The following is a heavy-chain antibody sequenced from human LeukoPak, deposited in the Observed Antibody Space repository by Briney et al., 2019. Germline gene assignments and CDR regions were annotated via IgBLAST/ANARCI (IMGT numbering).Heavy chain of an antibody. J-gene: IGHJ4*02. D-gene: IGHD5-12*01. CDR3: ARGDRRGGYDKTFDY. CDR1: GGSVSSGSYY. V-gene: IGHV4-61*01. CDR2: IYYSGST. Sequence: PSETLSLTCIVSGGSVSSGSYYWSWIRQPPGKGLEWIGYIYYSGSTNYNPSLKSRVTISADTSKNQFSLKLSSVTAADTAVYYCARGDRRGGYDKTFDYWGQGTLVTVSS.